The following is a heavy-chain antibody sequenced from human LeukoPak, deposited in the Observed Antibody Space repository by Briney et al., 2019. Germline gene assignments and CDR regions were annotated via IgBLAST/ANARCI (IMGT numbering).Heavy chain of an antibody. CDR2: IIPIFGTA. CDR1: GGTFSSYA. D-gene: IGHD3-9*01. CDR3: AREAIHYYYGMDV. V-gene: IGHV1-69*01. Sequence: SVKVSCKASGGTFSSYAISWVRQAPGQGLEWMGGIIPIFGTANYAQRFQGRVTITADESTSTAYMELSSLRSEDTAVYYCAREAIHYYYGMDVWGQGTTVTVSS. J-gene: IGHJ6*02.